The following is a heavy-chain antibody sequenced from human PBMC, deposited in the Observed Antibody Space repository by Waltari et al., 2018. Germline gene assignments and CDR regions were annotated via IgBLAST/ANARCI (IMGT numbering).Heavy chain of an antibody. Sequence: EVQLVESGGGLVKPGGSIRLSCAASGFSFTNAWMNWVRQAPGKGLEWVGRIRVKKDGGATDYAAPGKGRFTSSRDDSKDTLYMLMISLQTEDTPVYYCSTILSNSYRQGPDFCGQGTLVTVSS. CDR2: IRVKKDGGAT. J-gene: IGHJ4*02. CDR3: STILSNSYRQGPDF. V-gene: IGHV3-15*01. D-gene: IGHD2-21*01. CDR1: GFSFTNAW.